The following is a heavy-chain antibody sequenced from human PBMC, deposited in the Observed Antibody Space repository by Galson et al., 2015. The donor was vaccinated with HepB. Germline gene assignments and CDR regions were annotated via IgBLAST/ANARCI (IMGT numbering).Heavy chain of an antibody. CDR1: GFTFSDYY. J-gene: IGHJ4*02. CDR3: ARCYGGGSCSVDY. Sequence: SLRLSCAASGFTFSDYYMSWIRQAPGKGLEWVSYISSSSSYTNYADSVKGRFTISRDNAKNSLYLQMNSLRAEDTAVYYCARCYGGGSCSVDYWGQGTLVTVSS. CDR2: ISSSSSYT. D-gene: IGHD2-15*01. V-gene: IGHV3-11*06.